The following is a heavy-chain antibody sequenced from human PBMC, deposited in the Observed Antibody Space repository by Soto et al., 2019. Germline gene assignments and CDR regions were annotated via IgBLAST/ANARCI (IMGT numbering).Heavy chain of an antibody. D-gene: IGHD5-18*01. CDR3: AKDLSSYGPSDY. Sequence: GGSLRLSCAASGFTLSNAWMSWVRQAPGKGLEWVSAISGSGGSTYYADSVKGRFTISRDNSKNTLYLQMNSLRAEDTAVYYCAKDLSSYGPSDYWGQGTLVTVSS. V-gene: IGHV3-23*01. J-gene: IGHJ4*02. CDR1: GFTLSNAW. CDR2: ISGSGGST.